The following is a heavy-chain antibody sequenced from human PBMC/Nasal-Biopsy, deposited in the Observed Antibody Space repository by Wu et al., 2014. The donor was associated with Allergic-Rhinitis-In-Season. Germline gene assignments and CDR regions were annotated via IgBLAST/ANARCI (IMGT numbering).Heavy chain of an antibody. CDR2: IYYTGST. D-gene: IGHD4-17*01. CDR3: ARDRHKGGDPKLHFFDY. V-gene: IGHV4-31*03. CDR1: GGSISSGGYY. Sequence: TLSLTCTVSGGSISSGGYYWSWIRQHPGKGLEWIGYIYYTGSTYYNPSLKSRITISVDTSKNQFSLKLSSVTAADTALYYCARDRHKGGDPKLHFFDYWGQGTLVTVSS. J-gene: IGHJ4*02.